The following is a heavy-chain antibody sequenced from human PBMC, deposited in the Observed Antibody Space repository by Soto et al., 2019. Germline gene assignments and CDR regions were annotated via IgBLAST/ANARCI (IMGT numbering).Heavy chain of an antibody. Sequence: QVQLVQSGAEVKKPGASVKVSCKASGYTFTNYAIHWVRQAPGQRLEGMGWINAGNGNTKYSQKFQGRVTITRDTSASTAYMELSSLRSEDTAVYYCARGERYYYDSSGYFGFDYWGQGTLVTVSS. CDR1: GYTFTNYA. CDR3: ARGERYYYDSSGYFGFDY. CDR2: INAGNGNT. J-gene: IGHJ4*02. V-gene: IGHV1-3*01. D-gene: IGHD3-22*01.